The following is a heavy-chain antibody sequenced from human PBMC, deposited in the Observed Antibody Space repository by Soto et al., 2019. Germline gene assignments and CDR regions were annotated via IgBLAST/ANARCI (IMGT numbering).Heavy chain of an antibody. CDR1: GGTFSSYA. J-gene: IGHJ6*03. CDR3: ARDLVRGVINYYMDV. CDR2: IIPIFGTA. V-gene: IGHV1-69*05. Sequence: SVKVSCKASGGTFSSYAISWVRQAPGQGLEWMGGIIPIFGTANYAQKFQGRVTMTRDTSTSTAYMELSRLRSDDTAVYYCARDLVRGVINYYMDVWGKGTTVTV. D-gene: IGHD3-10*01.